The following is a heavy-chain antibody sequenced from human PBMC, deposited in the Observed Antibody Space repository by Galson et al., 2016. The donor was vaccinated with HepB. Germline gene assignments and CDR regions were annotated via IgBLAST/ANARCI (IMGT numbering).Heavy chain of an antibody. Sequence: SVKVSCKASGYTFTNFAMHWVRQAPGQRLEWMEWINVGNGNTKFSQKFQDRVTITRDTSASTAYMELSSLRSEDTAMYYCARTSDYTSSWYLFDYWGQGTLVTVSS. J-gene: IGHJ4*02. CDR3: ARTSDYTSSWYLFDY. D-gene: IGHD6-13*01. V-gene: IGHV1-3*01. CDR2: INVGNGNT. CDR1: GYTFTNFA.